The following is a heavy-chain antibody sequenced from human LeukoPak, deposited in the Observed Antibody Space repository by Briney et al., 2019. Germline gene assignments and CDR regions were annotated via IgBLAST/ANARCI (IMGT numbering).Heavy chain of an antibody. V-gene: IGHV3-30*02. D-gene: IGHD2-2*01. CDR2: IRYDGSNK. Sequence: PGGSLRLSCAASGFTFSIYWMSWVRQAPGKGLEWVAFIRYDGSNKYYADSVKGRFTISRDNSKNTLYLQMNSLRAEDTAVYYCAKVGGGYCSSTSCSYFQHWGQGTLVTVSS. J-gene: IGHJ1*01. CDR3: AKVGGGYCSSTSCSYFQH. CDR1: GFTFSIYW.